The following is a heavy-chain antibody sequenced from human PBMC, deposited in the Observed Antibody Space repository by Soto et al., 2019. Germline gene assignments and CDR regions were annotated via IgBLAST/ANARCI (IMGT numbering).Heavy chain of an antibody. CDR1: GFTFSRYA. Sequence: VQLLESGGGLVQPGGSLRLSCAASGFTFSRYAMSWVRQAPGKGLEWVSALTSSGYDTYYADSVNGRFTISRDNSKNTVYLQMNSLRVEDTAVYYCAKREAVAGNSHYYYGLDAWGHGTTVTVFS. D-gene: IGHD6-19*01. J-gene: IGHJ6*02. CDR2: LTSSGYDT. CDR3: AKREAVAGNSHYYYGLDA. V-gene: IGHV3-23*01.